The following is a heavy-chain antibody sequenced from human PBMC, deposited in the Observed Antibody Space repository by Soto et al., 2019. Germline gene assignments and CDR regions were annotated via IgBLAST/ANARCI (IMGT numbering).Heavy chain of an antibody. D-gene: IGHD3-10*01. Sequence: EVQLVESGGGLVKPGGSLRLSCAASGFTFSNAWMSWVRQAPGKGLEWIGRIKSKTDGGTTDYAAPVKGRFTISRDDSKNTLYLQMNSLKTEDTAVYYCNTDRTIVRVVIITFDYWGQGTLVTVSS. CDR3: NTDRTIVRVVIITFDY. V-gene: IGHV3-15*01. CDR2: IKSKTDGGTT. J-gene: IGHJ4*02. CDR1: GFTFSNAW.